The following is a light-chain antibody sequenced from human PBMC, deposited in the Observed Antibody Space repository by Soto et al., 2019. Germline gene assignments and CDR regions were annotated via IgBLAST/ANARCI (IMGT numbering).Light chain of an antibody. CDR2: DAS. J-gene: IGKJ5*01. V-gene: IGKV1-33*01. Sequence: DIQITQSASSLSASGLYRVTSTCQASQNINNYLNWYQQKPGRAPKLLIYDASNLEAGVPSRFRGSGSGTDFTFTISRLQPEDIATYYCQQYENLPTFGQGTRLEIK. CDR3: QQYENLPT. CDR1: QNINNY.